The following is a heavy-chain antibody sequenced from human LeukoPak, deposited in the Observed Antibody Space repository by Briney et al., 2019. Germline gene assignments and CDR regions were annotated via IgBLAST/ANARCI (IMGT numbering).Heavy chain of an antibody. CDR3: ARAQGGEWLLQAPLDY. J-gene: IGHJ4*02. Sequence: SETLPLTCTVSGYSISNGYYWDWIRQPAGKGLEWIGRIYTSGSTNYNPSLKSRVTISVDTSKNQFSLKLSSVTAADTAVYYCARAQGGEWLLQAPLDYWGQGTLVTVSS. CDR1: GYSISNGYY. V-gene: IGHV4-61*02. D-gene: IGHD3-22*01. CDR2: IYTSGST.